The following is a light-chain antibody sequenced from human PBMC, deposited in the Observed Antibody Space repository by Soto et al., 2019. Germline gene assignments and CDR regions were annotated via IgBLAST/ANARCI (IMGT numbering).Light chain of an antibody. CDR1: QSVSSN. CDR2: GAS. CDR3: QQYNNWPRT. V-gene: IGKV3-15*01. J-gene: IGKJ1*01. Sequence: TVMAQSPATLSLSPGERATLSCRASQSVSSNLAWDQQKPGQAPRLLIYGASTRATGNAARFSGSGSGTEFTLTISSLQSEDFAIYYCQQYNNWPRTFGQGTKVEIK.